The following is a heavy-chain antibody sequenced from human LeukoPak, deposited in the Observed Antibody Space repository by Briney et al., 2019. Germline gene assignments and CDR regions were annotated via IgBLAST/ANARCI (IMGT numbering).Heavy chain of an antibody. Sequence: GGSLRLSCAASGFTFSNAWMSWVRQAPGKGLEWVGRIKSKTDGGTTDYAAPVKGRFTISRDDSKNTLYLQMNSLKTEDTAVYYCTTEGYYDILTGYSWDAFDIWGQGTMATVSS. CDR1: GFTFSNAW. CDR3: TTEGYYDILTGYSWDAFDI. D-gene: IGHD3-9*01. V-gene: IGHV3-15*01. J-gene: IGHJ3*02. CDR2: IKSKTDGGTT.